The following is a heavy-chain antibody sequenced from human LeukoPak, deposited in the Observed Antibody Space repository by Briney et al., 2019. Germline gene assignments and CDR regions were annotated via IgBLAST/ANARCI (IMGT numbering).Heavy chain of an antibody. Sequence: SETLSLTCTVSGGSISSSSYYWGWIRQPPGKGLEWIGSIYYSGSTYYNPSLKSRVTISVDTSKNQFSLKLSSVTAADTAVYYCARVLLWFGESWAFSDWGQGTLVTVSS. D-gene: IGHD3-10*01. J-gene: IGHJ4*02. CDR1: GGSISSSSYY. V-gene: IGHV4-39*01. CDR2: IYYSGST. CDR3: ARVLLWFGESWAFSD.